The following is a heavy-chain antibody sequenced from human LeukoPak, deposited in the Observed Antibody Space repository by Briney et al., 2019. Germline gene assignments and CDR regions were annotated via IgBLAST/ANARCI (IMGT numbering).Heavy chain of an antibody. V-gene: IGHV1-69*13. Sequence: SVKVSCKASGGSFSSFAIDWVRQAPGQGLEWMGGIIPILGTPNYVQKFQGRVTITADEASSTVYMELSRLRPEDTAVYYCMVAAEYSRSSRLYWGQGALVIVSP. CDR2: IIPILGTP. CDR3: MVAAEYSRSSRLY. D-gene: IGHD6-6*01. CDR1: GGSFSSFA. J-gene: IGHJ4*02.